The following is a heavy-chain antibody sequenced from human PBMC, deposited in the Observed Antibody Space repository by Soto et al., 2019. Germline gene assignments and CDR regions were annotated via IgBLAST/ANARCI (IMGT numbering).Heavy chain of an antibody. Sequence: SETLSLTCTVSDGSISGYYWSWIRQPPGKGLEWIGYIYYSGSTNYNPSLKSRVTISIDTSKNQFSVKLSSVTAADTAVYYCARDRRSGLGYFDYWGQGSLVTVSS. CDR3: ARDRRSGLGYFDY. CDR2: IYYSGST. CDR1: DGSISGYY. D-gene: IGHD3-16*01. V-gene: IGHV4-59*01. J-gene: IGHJ4*02.